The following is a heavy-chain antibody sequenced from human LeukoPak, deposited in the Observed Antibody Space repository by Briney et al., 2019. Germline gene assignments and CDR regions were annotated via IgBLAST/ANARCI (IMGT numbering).Heavy chain of an antibody. D-gene: IGHD1-26*01. CDR1: GYTFTGYY. V-gene: IGHV1-2*02. CDR3: ARSTVGATTPVDY. J-gene: IGHJ4*02. CDR2: INPNSGGT. Sequence: ASVKVSCKASGYTFTGYYMHWVRQAPGQGLEWMGWINPNSGGTNYAQKFQGRVTMTRDTSISTAYMELSRLRSDDTAVYYCARSTVGATTPVDYWGQGTLVTVSS.